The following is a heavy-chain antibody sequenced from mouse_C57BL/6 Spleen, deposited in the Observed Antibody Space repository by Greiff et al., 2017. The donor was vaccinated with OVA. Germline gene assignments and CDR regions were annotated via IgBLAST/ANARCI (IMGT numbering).Heavy chain of an antibody. V-gene: IGHV1-82*01. D-gene: IGHD2-4*01. CDR3: ARWSRSCIDYSYYAMDY. Sequence: QVQLQQSGPELVKPGASVKISCKASGYAFSSSWMNWVKQRPGQGLEWIGRIYPGDGDTNYNGKFKGKATLTADKSSSTAYMQLSSLTSEDSAVYVCARWSRSCIDYSYYAMDYWGQGTSVTVSS. CDR2: IYPGDGDT. J-gene: IGHJ4*01. CDR1: GYAFSSSW.